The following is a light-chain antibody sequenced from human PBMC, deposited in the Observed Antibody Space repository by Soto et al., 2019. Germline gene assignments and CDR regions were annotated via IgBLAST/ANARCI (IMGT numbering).Light chain of an antibody. CDR1: SSDVGGYNY. CDR2: DVS. CDR3: ATWDSSLGSFV. Sequence: QSVLTQPRSVSGSPGQSVTISCTGTSSDVGGYNYVSWYQQHPGKAPKLMIYDVSKRPSGVPDRFSGSKSGNTASLGITGLQTGDEADYYCATWDSSLGSFVFGTGTKV. V-gene: IGLV2-11*01. J-gene: IGLJ1*01.